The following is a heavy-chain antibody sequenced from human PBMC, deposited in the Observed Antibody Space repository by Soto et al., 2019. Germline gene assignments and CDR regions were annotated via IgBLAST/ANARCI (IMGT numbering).Heavy chain of an antibody. J-gene: IGHJ6*02. Sequence: ASVKVSCKASGATFTGYYRHWVRQAPGQGLEWMGWINPNSGGTNYAQKFQGRVTMTRDTSISTAYMELSRLRSDDTAVYYCAREGRNYDFWSGYYLAVSHYYYYGMDVWG. V-gene: IGHV1-2*02. CDR2: INPNSGGT. CDR1: GATFTGYY. D-gene: IGHD3-3*01. CDR3: AREGRNYDFWSGYYLAVSHYYYYGMDV.